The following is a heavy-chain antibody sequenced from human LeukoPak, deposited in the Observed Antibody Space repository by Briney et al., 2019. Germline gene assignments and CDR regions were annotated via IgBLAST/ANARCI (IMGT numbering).Heavy chain of an antibody. Sequence: PGGSLRLSCAASGVTFSSYWMSWVRQAPGKGLEWVASIKQDGSEENFVDSVKGRFTISRDNAKKSLYLQMNSLRAEDTAVYYCARGSSAGASLRHDYWGQGTLVTVSS. V-gene: IGHV3-7*01. J-gene: IGHJ4*02. CDR2: IKQDGSEE. CDR3: ARGSSAGASLRHDY. CDR1: GVTFSSYW. D-gene: IGHD1-26*01.